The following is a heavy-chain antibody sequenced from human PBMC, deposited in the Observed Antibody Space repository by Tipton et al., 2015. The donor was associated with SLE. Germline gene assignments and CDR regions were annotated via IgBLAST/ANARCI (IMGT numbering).Heavy chain of an antibody. V-gene: IGHV4-59*12. CDR3: ARESWRGAQIGLDV. CDR2: ISYGGGT. D-gene: IGHD2-21*01. Sequence: TLSLTCSVSGGSISSNYWIWIRQPPGKGLEWIGYISYGGGTNYNPSLKSRVTMSVDSSKNQVSLKLKSVTAADTAVYYCARESWRGAQIGLDVWGEGTTVIVSS. CDR1: GGSISSNY. J-gene: IGHJ6*04.